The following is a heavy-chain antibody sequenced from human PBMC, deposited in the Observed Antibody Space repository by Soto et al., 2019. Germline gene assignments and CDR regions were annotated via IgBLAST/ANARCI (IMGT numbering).Heavy chain of an antibody. CDR2: IWYDGSNK. CDR1: GFTFSSYG. CDR3: ARDRIRLTPGGFWFDY. D-gene: IGHD4-17*01. J-gene: IGHJ4*02. V-gene: IGHV3-33*01. Sequence: GGSLRLSCAASGFTFSSYGMHWVRQAPGKGLEWVAVIWYDGSNKYYADSVKGRFTISRDNSKNTLYLQMNSLRAEDTAVYYCARDRIRLTPGGFWFDYWGQGTLVTVSS.